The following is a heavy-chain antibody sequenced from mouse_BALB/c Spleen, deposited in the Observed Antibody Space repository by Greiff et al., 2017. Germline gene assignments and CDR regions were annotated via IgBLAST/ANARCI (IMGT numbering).Heavy chain of an antibody. CDR2: ISSGGST. CDR3: AREVYYGNSGAMDY. Sequence: DVKLVESGGGLVKPGGSLKLSCAASGFTFSSYAMSWVRQTPEKRLEWVASISSGGSTYYPDSVKGRFTISRDNARNILYLQMSSLRSEDTAMYYCAREVYYGNSGAMDYWGQGTSVTVSS. J-gene: IGHJ4*01. D-gene: IGHD2-1*01. V-gene: IGHV5-6-5*01. CDR1: GFTFSSYA.